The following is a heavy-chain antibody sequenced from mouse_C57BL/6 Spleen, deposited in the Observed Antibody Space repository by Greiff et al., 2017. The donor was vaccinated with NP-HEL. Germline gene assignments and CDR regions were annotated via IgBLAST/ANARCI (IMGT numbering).Heavy chain of an antibody. Sequence: EVKLQESGGGLVQPGGSMKLSCVASGFTFSNYWMNWVRQSPEKGLEWVAQIRLKSDNYATHYAESVKGRFTISRDDSKSSVYLQMNNLRAEDTGIYYCTAPFYYYGSSPRDYYAMDYWGQGTSVTVSS. CDR1: GFTFSNYW. CDR3: TAPFYYYGSSPRDYYAMDY. J-gene: IGHJ4*01. D-gene: IGHD1-1*01. CDR2: IRLKSDNYAT. V-gene: IGHV6-3*01.